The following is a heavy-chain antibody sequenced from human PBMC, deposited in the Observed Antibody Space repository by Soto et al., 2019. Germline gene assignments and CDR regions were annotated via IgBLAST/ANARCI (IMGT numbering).Heavy chain of an antibody. Sequence: QVQLVQSGAEVKKPGASVKVSCKTSGYTFSSYGFSWVRQAPGQGLEWIGWISGYNGNTNYAQRFQGRVTMTTDTTRSTAYKECRSLRSDDTAVYYCAREGQLGYWGQGTLVTVSS. CDR3: AREGQLGY. J-gene: IGHJ4*02. D-gene: IGHD6-6*01. CDR2: ISGYNGNT. CDR1: GYTFSSYG. V-gene: IGHV1-18*01.